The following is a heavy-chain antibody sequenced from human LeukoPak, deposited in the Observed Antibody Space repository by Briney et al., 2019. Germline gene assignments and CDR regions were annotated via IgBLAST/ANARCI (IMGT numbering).Heavy chain of an antibody. J-gene: IGHJ3*02. D-gene: IGHD2-15*01. CDR3: AREYHGAANAFDI. Sequence: SETLSLTCTVSGGSISSYYWSWIRQSPGKGLEWIGYIYYSGSTNYNPSLKSRVTISVDTSKNQFSLKLSSVTAADTAVYYCAREYHGAANAFDIWGQGTMVTVSS. CDR2: IYYSGST. V-gene: IGHV4-59*01. CDR1: GGSISSYY.